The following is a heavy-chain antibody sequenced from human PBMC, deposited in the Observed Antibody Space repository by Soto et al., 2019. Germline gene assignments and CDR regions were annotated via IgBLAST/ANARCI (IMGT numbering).Heavy chain of an antibody. CDR2: IYTDGST. J-gene: IGHJ5*02. D-gene: IGHD4-17*01. Sequence: GGSLRLSCAASGFTVSSNYMSWVRQAPGKGLEWVSVIYTDGSTYYADSVKGRFTISRDNSKNTLYLQMNSLRAEDTAVYYCARSLYGDYVEWFDPWGQGTLVTVSS. V-gene: IGHV3-66*01. CDR3: ARSLYGDYVEWFDP. CDR1: GFTVSSNY.